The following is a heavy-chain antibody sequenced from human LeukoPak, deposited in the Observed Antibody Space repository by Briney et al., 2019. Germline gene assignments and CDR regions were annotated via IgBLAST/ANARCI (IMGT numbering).Heavy chain of an antibody. D-gene: IGHD4-17*01. J-gene: IGHJ4*02. CDR2: ISSSTSYI. Sequence: GSLSLSCAASGFTFSSYSMNWIRQAPGKGLEGVSSISSSTSYIYYADSVKGRFTISKDNAKNSLYLQMNSLRAEDTAVYYCARAGGSTVSHSDYWGQGTLVTVSS. CDR1: GFTFSSYS. CDR3: ARAGGSTVSHSDY. V-gene: IGHV3-21*01.